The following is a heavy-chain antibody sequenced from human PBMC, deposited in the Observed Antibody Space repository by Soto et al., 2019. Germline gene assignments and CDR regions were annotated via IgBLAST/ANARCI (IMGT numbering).Heavy chain of an antibody. CDR3: ARDAFYDFWSGGTWFDP. Sequence: GASVKVSCKASGYTFTSYGISWVRQAPGQGLEWMGWISAYNGNTNYAQKLQGRVTMTTDTSTSTAYMELRSLRSDDTAVYYCARDAFYDFWSGGTWFDPWGQGTLVTVSS. D-gene: IGHD3-3*01. V-gene: IGHV1-18*01. CDR1: GYTFTSYG. CDR2: ISAYNGNT. J-gene: IGHJ5*02.